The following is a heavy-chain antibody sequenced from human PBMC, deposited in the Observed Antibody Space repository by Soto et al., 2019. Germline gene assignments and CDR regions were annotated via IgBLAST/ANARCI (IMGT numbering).Heavy chain of an antibody. CDR2: XNPNTXNT. J-gene: IGHJ4*02. CDR1: GYTFTNYD. Sequence: XXVKVSCKASGYTFTNYDINWVRQATGQWLECMGWXNPNTXNTGYEKKFQXXVTMTRNXXISNDYMAMTSLRSEDTAVYYCALLAGQYYFDYWGQGTLVTVSS. CDR3: ALLAGQYYFDY. V-gene: IGHV1-8*01. D-gene: IGHD6-19*01.